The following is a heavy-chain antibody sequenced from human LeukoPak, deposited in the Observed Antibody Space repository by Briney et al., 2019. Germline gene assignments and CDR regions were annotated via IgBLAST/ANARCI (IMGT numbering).Heavy chain of an antibody. V-gene: IGHV3-23*01. D-gene: IGHD3-10*01. J-gene: IGHJ4*02. CDR3: ASFHYYGSGAYYLSY. CDR2: IGDSGATT. Sequence: GGSLRLSCAASGFTLSSYAMTWVRQAPGKGLEWVSDIGDSGATTYYADSVKGRFTISRDNSKNTLYLQMSSLRAEDTAVYFCASFHYYGSGAYYLSYWGQGTLATVSS. CDR1: GFTLSSYA.